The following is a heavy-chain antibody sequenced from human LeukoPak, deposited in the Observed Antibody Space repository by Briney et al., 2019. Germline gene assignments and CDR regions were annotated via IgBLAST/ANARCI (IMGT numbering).Heavy chain of an antibody. J-gene: IGHJ4*02. V-gene: IGHV3-15*01. Sequence: PGGSLRLSCAGSGFTVSNAYMNWVRQGPGKGLEWVGFIKSKAHGATTDYAAPVKGRFTISRDDSKNTVFLQMNSLTTEDTAVYYCATEQSGSHDHWGQGTLVTVSS. CDR3: ATEQSGSHDH. CDR1: GFTVSNAY. CDR2: IKSKAHGATT. D-gene: IGHD1-26*01.